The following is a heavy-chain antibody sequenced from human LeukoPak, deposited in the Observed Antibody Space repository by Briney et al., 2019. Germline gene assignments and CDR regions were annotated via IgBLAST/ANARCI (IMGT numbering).Heavy chain of an antibody. J-gene: IGHJ4*02. D-gene: IGHD3-22*01. Sequence: PGGSLRLSCTTSGFSFTSYAMNWVRQAPGKGLEWLSYISGPGTTTKYADSVKGRFTISRDNAKNSLYLQMNSLRAEDTALYYCAKDIQRRDSSGYYLDYWGQGTLVTVSS. CDR3: AKDIQRRDSSGYYLDY. CDR2: ISGPGTTT. V-gene: IGHV3-48*04. CDR1: GFSFTSYA.